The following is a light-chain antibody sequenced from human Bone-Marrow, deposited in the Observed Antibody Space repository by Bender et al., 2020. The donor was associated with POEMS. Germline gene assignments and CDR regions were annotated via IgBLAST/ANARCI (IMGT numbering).Light chain of an antibody. Sequence: QSALTQPASVSGSPGQSITISCTGTSSDVGSYNLVSWYQHHPGKAPKLMIYEGSKRPSGVSNRVSGSKSGNTASLTVSGLQAEDEADYYCCSYGGSNTWVIGGGTKVTVL. CDR3: CSYGGSNTWV. J-gene: IGLJ3*02. CDR1: SSDVGSYNL. CDR2: EGS. V-gene: IGLV2-23*01.